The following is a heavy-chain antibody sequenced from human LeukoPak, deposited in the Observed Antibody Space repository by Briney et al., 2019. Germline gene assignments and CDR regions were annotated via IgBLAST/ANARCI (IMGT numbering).Heavy chain of an antibody. Sequence: GGSLRLSCAGAGFTFSNYGMSWVRQAPGKGLEWVSAISGSGGNTYYADSVKGRFTISRDDSKNTLYLQMNSLRAEDTAVYYCAKDHITIFGVVTYLFDYWGQGTLVTVSS. D-gene: IGHD3-3*01. CDR2: ISGSGGNT. V-gene: IGHV3-23*01. J-gene: IGHJ4*02. CDR1: GFTFSNYG. CDR3: AKDHITIFGVVTYLFDY.